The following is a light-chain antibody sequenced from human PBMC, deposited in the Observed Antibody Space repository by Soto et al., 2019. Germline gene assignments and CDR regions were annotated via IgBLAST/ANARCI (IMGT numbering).Light chain of an antibody. CDR2: WAS. Sequence: DIVMTQSPDSLAVSLGERATINCKSSQRVLYSSNNNNYLAWYQQKPGQPPKLLIYWASTRESGVPDRFSGSGSGTDFILTISSLQAEDVAVYYCQQYYSTPLTFGGGTKVEIK. CDR3: QQYYSTPLT. V-gene: IGKV4-1*01. CDR1: QRVLYSSNNNNY. J-gene: IGKJ4*01.